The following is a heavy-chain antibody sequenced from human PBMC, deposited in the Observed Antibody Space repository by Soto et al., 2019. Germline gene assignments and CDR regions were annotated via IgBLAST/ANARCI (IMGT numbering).Heavy chain of an antibody. V-gene: IGHV3-7*03. J-gene: IGHJ4*02. Sequence: EVQLVESGGGLVQPGGSLRLSCAASGFTFSNYWMSWVRQAPGKGLEWVANIKEDGSATYYVDFVKGRFTISRDNAKNSLYLQMRSLRAEDTAVYYCAREARCVVDCYSRYYFDYWGQGTLVPVSS. CDR2: IKEDGSAT. D-gene: IGHD2-21*02. CDR3: AREARCVVDCYSRYYFDY. CDR1: GFTFSNYW.